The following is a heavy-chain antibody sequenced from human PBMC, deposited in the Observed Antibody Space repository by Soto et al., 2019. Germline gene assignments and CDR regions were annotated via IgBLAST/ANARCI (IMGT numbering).Heavy chain of an antibody. V-gene: IGHV3-21*01. Sequence: PGGSLRLSCAASGFTFSSYSMNWVRQAPGKGLEWVSSISSSSSYIYYADSVKGRFTISRDNAKNSLYLQMNSLRAEDTAVYYCARGSFGVVIMPHVYWGQGTLVTVSS. CDR2: ISSSSSYI. CDR3: ARGSFGVVIMPHVY. D-gene: IGHD3-3*01. J-gene: IGHJ4*02. CDR1: GFTFSSYS.